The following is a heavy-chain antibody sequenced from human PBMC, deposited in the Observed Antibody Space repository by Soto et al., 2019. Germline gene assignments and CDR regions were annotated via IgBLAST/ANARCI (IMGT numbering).Heavy chain of an antibody. CDR2: INPSSGST. Sequence: GASVKVSCKASGNTFTSYYMQWVRQAPRQGLEWMGIINPSSGSTSYAQKFQGRVTMTRDTSTSTVYMELSSLRSEDTAVYYCARDRAPGWAYYYGMDVWGQGTTVTVSS. V-gene: IGHV1-46*03. J-gene: IGHJ6*02. CDR1: GNTFTSYY. D-gene: IGHD1-26*01. CDR3: ARDRAPGWAYYYGMDV.